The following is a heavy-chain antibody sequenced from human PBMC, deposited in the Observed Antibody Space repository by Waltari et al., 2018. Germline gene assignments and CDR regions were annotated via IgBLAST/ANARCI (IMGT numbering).Heavy chain of an antibody. CDR2: ISSDSNYI. D-gene: IGHD7-27*01. CDR1: QFSISTYN. Sequence: EVQLVESGGGLFKPGGSLRRSCVASQFSISTYNMNWVRQAPGKGLEWVASISSDSNYIHYADSVKGRFTISRDNAKNSLYLQMNSLRAEDTAVYYCATGGWGFYFDYWGQGTLVTVSS. V-gene: IGHV3-21*01. CDR3: ATGGWGFYFDY. J-gene: IGHJ4*02.